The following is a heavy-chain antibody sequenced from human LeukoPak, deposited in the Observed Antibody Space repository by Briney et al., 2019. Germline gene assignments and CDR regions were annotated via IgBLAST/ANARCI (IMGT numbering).Heavy chain of an antibody. V-gene: IGHV1-8*01. CDR2: MNPNSGNT. D-gene: IGHD6-13*01. CDR1: GYTFTSYD. CDR3: ARGIAAAGVHWYFDL. Sequence: ASVKVSCKASGYTFTSYDINWVRQATGQGLEWMGWMNPNSGNTGYAQKFQGRVTMTRNTSISTAYMELSSLRSEDTAVYYCARGIAAAGVHWYFDLWGRGTLVTVSS. J-gene: IGHJ2*01.